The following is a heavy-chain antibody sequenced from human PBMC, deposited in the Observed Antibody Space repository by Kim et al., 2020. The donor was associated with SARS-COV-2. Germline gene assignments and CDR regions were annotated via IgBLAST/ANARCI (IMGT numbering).Heavy chain of an antibody. J-gene: IGHJ6*02. CDR1: GFTFSTYV. Sequence: GGSLRLSCAVSGFTFSTYVMTWVRQAPGKGLEWVSAISGNGGSTYYADSVKGRFTLSRDNSKNMLFLQMNSLRAEDTAVYYCAKIRGEGAIALAGYYYYGMDVWGQGTTVTVSS. V-gene: IGHV3-23*01. CDR3: AKIRGEGAIALAGYYYYGMDV. D-gene: IGHD6-13*01. CDR2: ISGNGGST.